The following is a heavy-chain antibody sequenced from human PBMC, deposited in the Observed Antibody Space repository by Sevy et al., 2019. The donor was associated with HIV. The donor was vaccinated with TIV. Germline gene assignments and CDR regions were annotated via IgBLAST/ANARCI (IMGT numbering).Heavy chain of an antibody. J-gene: IGHJ4*02. D-gene: IGHD1-26*01. CDR2: ISSNGDND. CDR1: GFTFRTYA. CDR3: ARGPEWELTSFLSH. V-gene: IGHV3-30-3*01. Sequence: GGSLRLSCAASGFTFRTYAFHRVRQAPGRGLEWIGLISSNGDNDLYANSVRGRFTISRDNSMNILYLQMTSLTPDDTAVYYCARGPEWELTSFLSHWGQGTLVTVSS.